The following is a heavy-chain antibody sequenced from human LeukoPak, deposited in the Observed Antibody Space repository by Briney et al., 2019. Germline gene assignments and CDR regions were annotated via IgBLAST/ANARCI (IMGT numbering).Heavy chain of an antibody. CDR2: IIPIFGTA. J-gene: IGHJ2*01. V-gene: IGHV1-69*13. CDR3: AREAGGYWYFDL. D-gene: IGHD3-16*01. CDR1: GGTFSSYA. Sequence: GASVKVSCKASGGTFSSYAISWVRQAPGQGLEWMGGIIPIFGTANYAQKFQGRVTITADESTSTAYMELSSLGSEDTAVYYCAREAGGYWYFDLWGRGTLVTVSS.